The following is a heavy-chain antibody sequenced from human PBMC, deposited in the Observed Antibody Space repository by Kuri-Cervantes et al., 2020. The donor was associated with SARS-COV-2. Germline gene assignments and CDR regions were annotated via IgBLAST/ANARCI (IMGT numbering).Heavy chain of an antibody. CDR2: IYTSGST. V-gene: IGHV4-4*08. CDR3: ARGGSGNYPNLLGY. J-gene: IGHJ4*02. CDR1: GGSISSYY. Sequence: ESLKISCTVSGGSISSYYWSWIRQPPGKGLEWIGYIYTSGSTNYNPSLKSRVTISVDTSKNQFSLKLSSVTAADTAVYYCARGGSGNYPNLLGYWGQGTLVTVSS. D-gene: IGHD4-11*01.